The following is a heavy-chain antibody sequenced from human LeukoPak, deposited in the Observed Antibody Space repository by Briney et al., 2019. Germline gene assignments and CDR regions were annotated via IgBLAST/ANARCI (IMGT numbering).Heavy chain of an antibody. D-gene: IGHD3-3*01. V-gene: IGHV4-30-2*01. CDR3: AREGVITIFGVVTQEYYFYY. J-gene: IGHJ4*02. CDR2: IYHSGST. Sequence: SQTLSLTCTLSGGSISSGGCYWSWIRQPPGKGLEWIGYIYHSGSTYYNPSLKSRVTISVDRSKNQFSLKLSSVTAADTAVYYCAREGVITIFGVVTQEYYFYYWGQGTLVTVSS. CDR1: GGSISSGGCY.